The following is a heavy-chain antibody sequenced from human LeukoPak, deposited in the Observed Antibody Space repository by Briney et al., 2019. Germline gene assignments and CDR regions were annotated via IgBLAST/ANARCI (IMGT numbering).Heavy chain of an antibody. CDR2: MNPNSGNT. CDR1: GYTFTSYD. V-gene: IGHV1-8*01. J-gene: IGHJ5*02. D-gene: IGHD4-17*01. Sequence: ASVKVSCKASGYTFTSYDINWVRQATGQGFEWMGWMNPNSGNTGYAQKFQGRVTMTEDTSTDTAYMELSSLRSEDTAVYYCASWDYGDYDWFDPWGQGTLVTVSS. CDR3: ASWDYGDYDWFDP.